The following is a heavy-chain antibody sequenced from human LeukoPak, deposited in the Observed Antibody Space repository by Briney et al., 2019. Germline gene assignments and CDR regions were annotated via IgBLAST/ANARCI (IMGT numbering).Heavy chain of an antibody. CDR3: ARDTRSDYYDSSGYFYYFDY. D-gene: IGHD3-22*01. Sequence: GGSLRLSCAASGFTFSSYAMNWVRQAPGKGLEWVSSISSGSSYIYYADSVKGRFAISRDNAKNSLYLQMNSLRAEDTAVYYCARDTRSDYYDSSGYFYYFDYWGQGTLVTVFS. CDR1: GFTFSSYA. J-gene: IGHJ4*02. CDR2: ISSGSSYI. V-gene: IGHV3-21*01.